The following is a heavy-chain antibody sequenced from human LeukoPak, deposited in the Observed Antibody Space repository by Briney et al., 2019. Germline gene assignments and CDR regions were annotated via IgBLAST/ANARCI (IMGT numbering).Heavy chain of an antibody. J-gene: IGHJ4*02. Sequence: GGSLRLSCAVSGFTFSSYAIHWVRQAPGKGLEWVAVISYDGSNKYYADSVKGRFTISRDNSKNTLYLQMNSLRAEDTAVYYCARDFPNYYGSGGDCWGQGTLVTVSS. CDR1: GFTFSSYA. V-gene: IGHV3-30*04. D-gene: IGHD3-10*01. CDR2: ISYDGSNK. CDR3: ARDFPNYYGSGGDC.